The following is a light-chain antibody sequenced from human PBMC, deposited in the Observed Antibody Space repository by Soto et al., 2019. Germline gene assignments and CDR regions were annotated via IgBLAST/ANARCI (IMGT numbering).Light chain of an antibody. CDR1: SSDVGGYNY. CDR2: DVS. Sequence: QPALTQPRSVSGSPGQSVTISCTGTSSDVGGYNYVSWYQQHPGKAPKLMIYDVSKRPSGVPDRFSGSKSGNTASLTISGLQAEDEADYYCCSYAGSYTSYVFGTGTKLTVL. V-gene: IGLV2-11*01. J-gene: IGLJ1*01. CDR3: CSYAGSYTSYV.